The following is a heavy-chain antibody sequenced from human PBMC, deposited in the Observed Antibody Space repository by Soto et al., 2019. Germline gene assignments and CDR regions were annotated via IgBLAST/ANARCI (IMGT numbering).Heavy chain of an antibody. J-gene: IGHJ6*02. Sequence: SLRLSCAASGFTFSNYAMHWVRQAPGKWLEWVAIISYDGTNKYNADSVKVRFTISRDNSKNTLYLQMNSLRAEDTAVYYCARDRVCTSATCGEFAYYYYYGMDVWGQGT. D-gene: IGHD2-2*01. CDR3: ARDRVCTSATCGEFAYYYYYGMDV. CDR1: GFTFSNYA. V-gene: IGHV3-30*04. CDR2: ISYDGTNK.